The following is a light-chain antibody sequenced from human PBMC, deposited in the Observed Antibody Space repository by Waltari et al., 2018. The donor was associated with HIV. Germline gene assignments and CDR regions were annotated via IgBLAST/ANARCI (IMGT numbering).Light chain of an antibody. J-gene: IGLJ2*01. CDR3: AAWDDSLNGVI. Sequence: QSVLTQPPSASGTPGQRVTISCSGSSSNIGSNTVNWYQQLPGTAPKLLIYNNNRRPSGVPDRFSGSKSGTSASLAISGLHSEDEADYYCAAWDDSLNGVIFGGGTKLTVL. V-gene: IGLV1-44*01. CDR1: SSNIGSNT. CDR2: NNN.